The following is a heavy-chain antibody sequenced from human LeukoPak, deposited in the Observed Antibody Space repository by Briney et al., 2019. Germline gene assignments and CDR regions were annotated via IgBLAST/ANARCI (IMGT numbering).Heavy chain of an antibody. D-gene: IGHD2-2*01. J-gene: IGHJ4*02. CDR3: AGIVVLPAGTK. V-gene: IGHV4-30-2*01. CDR1: GGSISSDGYY. Sequence: SETLSLTCTVSGGSISSDGYYWSWIRQPPGEGLEWIGYIYHTGSTYYNPSLESRVTISVDRSKNQFSLQLTSVTAADTAVYYCAGIVVLPAGTKWGQGTLVTVSS. CDR2: IYHTGST.